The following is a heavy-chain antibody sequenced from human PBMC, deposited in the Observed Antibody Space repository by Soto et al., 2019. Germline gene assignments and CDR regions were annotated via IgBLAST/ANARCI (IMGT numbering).Heavy chain of an antibody. CDR1: GYSFTSYW. CDR3: ARQGIAVAGPGGWFDP. V-gene: IGHV5-51*01. D-gene: IGHD6-19*01. J-gene: IGHJ5*02. CDR2: IYPGDSDT. Sequence: GESLKISCKGSGYSFTSYWIGWVRQMPGKGLEWMGIIYPGDSDTRYSPSFQGQVTISADKSISTAYLQWSSLKASDTAMYYCARQGIAVAGPGGWFDPWGQGTLVTVSS.